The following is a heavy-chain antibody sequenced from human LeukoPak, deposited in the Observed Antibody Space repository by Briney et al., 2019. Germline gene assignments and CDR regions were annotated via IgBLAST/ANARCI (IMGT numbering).Heavy chain of an antibody. CDR1: GGSISTGNW. CDR3: AREGSRRLYMDV. Sequence: SETLSLTCAVSGGSISTGNWWTWVRQSPDKGLEWIGEIYHNGSTNYNPSLKSRVTMSIEKSKNHFSLRLTSLTAADTALYYCAREGSRRLYMDVWGRGTTITVSS. CDR2: IYHNGST. V-gene: IGHV4-4*02. D-gene: IGHD2-15*01. J-gene: IGHJ6*03.